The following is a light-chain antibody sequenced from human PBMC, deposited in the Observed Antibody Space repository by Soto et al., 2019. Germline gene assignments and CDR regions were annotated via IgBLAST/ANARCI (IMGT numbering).Light chain of an antibody. J-gene: IGKJ4*01. CDR3: QQYDNLPLT. Sequence: DIQMTLSPSSLSASVGDRVTITCQASQDISIYLNWYQQKPGKAPKLLIYDASNLETGVPSRFSGSGSGTDFTFTISSLQPEDIATYYCQQYDNLPLTFGGGTKVEIK. CDR2: DAS. V-gene: IGKV1-33*01. CDR1: QDISIY.